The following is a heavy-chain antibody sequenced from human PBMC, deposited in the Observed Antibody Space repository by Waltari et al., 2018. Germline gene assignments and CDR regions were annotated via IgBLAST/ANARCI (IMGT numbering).Heavy chain of an antibody. V-gene: IGHV4-34*01. Sequence: QVQLQQWGAGLLKPSETLSLTCAVYGGSFSGYYWSWIRRPPGKGLEWIGEINHSGSTNYNPSLKSRVTISVDTSKNQFSLKLSSVTAADTAVYYCARGVLGYSYGSGFDYWGQGTLVTVSS. J-gene: IGHJ4*02. CDR2: INHSGST. CDR3: ARGVLGYSYGSGFDY. CDR1: GGSFSGYY. D-gene: IGHD5-18*01.